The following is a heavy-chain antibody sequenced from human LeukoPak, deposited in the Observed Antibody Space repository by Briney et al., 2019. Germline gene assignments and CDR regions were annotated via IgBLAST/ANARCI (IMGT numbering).Heavy chain of an antibody. CDR2: ISSSGSTI. V-gene: IGHV3-11*01. CDR1: GFTFSDYS. J-gene: IGHJ4*02. Sequence: GGSLRLSCAASGFTFSDYSMSWIRQAPGKGLEWVSYISSSGSTIYYADSVKGRFTISRDNARNSLYLQMNSLRAEDTAVYYCASGPMTTVTTPFDYWGQGTLVTVSS. D-gene: IGHD4-17*01. CDR3: ASGPMTTVTTPFDY.